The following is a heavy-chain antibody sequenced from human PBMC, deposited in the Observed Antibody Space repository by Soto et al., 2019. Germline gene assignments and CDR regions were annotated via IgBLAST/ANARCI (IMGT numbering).Heavy chain of an antibody. Sequence: QVQLVESGGGVVQPGRSLRLSCAASGFTFSSYAMHWVRQAPGKGLEWVAVISYDGSNKYYADSVKGRFTISRDNSKNTLYLQMTSLRAEDTAVYYCARGGTAVLREEFDYWGQGTLVTVSS. CDR2: ISYDGSNK. CDR3: ARGGTAVLREEFDY. V-gene: IGHV3-30-3*01. D-gene: IGHD3-16*01. CDR1: GFTFSSYA. J-gene: IGHJ4*02.